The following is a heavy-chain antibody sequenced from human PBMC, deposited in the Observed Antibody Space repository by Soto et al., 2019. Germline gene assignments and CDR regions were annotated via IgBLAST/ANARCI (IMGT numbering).Heavy chain of an antibody. CDR1: GGSFSGYY. J-gene: IGHJ4*02. D-gene: IGHD2-15*01. CDR2: INHSGST. V-gene: IGHV4-34*01. CDR3: ATLVVAATPRVFYFDY. Sequence: PSEILSLTCAVYGGSFSGYYWSWIRQPPGKGLEWIGEINHSGSTNYDPSLKSRVTISVDTSKNQFSLKLSSVTAADTAVYYCATLVVAATPRVFYFDYWGQGTLVTVSS.